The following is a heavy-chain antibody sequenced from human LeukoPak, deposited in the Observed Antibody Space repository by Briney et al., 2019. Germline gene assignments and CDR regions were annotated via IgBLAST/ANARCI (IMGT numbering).Heavy chain of an antibody. CDR1: GYTFTGYY. CDR2: INPSSGVT. D-gene: IGHD3-3*01. V-gene: IGHV1-2*02. CDR3: ARLTYYDFWSGYNYAFDI. Sequence: ASVKVSCKASGYTFTGYYMHWVRQAPGQGLEWMGWINPSSGVTNYAQKFKGRVTMTRDTSISTAYMELSRLRSDDTAVYYCARLTYYDFWSGYNYAFDIWGQGTMVTVSS. J-gene: IGHJ3*02.